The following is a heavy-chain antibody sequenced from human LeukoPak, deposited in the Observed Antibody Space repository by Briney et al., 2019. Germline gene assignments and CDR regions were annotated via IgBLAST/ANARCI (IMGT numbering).Heavy chain of an antibody. Sequence: SETLSLTCTVSGGSISSYYWTWIRQTPGKGLEWIGYIYYSGSTYYNPSLKSRVTISVDTSKNQFSLKLSSVTAADTAVYYCVLGVGATGRSWAFDYWGQGTLVTVSS. CDR3: VLGVGATGRSWAFDY. D-gene: IGHD1-26*01. CDR2: IYYSGST. J-gene: IGHJ4*02. CDR1: GGSISSYY. V-gene: IGHV4-59*04.